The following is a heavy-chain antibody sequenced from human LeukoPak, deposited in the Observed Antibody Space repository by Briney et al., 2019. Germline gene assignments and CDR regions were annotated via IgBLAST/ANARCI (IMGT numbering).Heavy chain of an antibody. V-gene: IGHV1-3*01. CDR1: GYTFTSYA. CDR2: INAGNGNT. Sequence: ASVKVSYKASGYTFTSYAMHWVRQAPGQRLEWMGWINAGNGNTKYSQKFQGRVTITRDTSASTAYMELSSLRSEDTAVYYCARDYYYDSTAAPSDYWGQGTLVTVSS. J-gene: IGHJ4*02. D-gene: IGHD3-22*01. CDR3: ARDYYYDSTAAPSDY.